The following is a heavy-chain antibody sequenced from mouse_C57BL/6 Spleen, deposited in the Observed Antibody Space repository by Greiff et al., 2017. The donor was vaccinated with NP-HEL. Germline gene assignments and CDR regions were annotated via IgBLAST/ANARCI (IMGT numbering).Heavy chain of an antibody. CDR1: GFTFSDYY. CDR3: ARVFAY. Sequence: EVHLVESGGGLVKPGGSLKLSCAASGFTFSDYYMYWVRQTPEKRLEWVATISDGGSYTYYPDSVKGRFTISRDNAKNNLYLQRSSLKSEDTARYYCARVFAYWGQGTLVTVSA. V-gene: IGHV5-4*02. J-gene: IGHJ3*01. CDR2: ISDGGSYT.